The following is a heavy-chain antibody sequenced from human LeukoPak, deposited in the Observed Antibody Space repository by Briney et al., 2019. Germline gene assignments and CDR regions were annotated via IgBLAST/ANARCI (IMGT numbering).Heavy chain of an antibody. J-gene: IGHJ4*02. CDR2: ISGSGGST. Sequence: PGGSLRLSCAASGFTFSSYAMSWVRQAPGKGLEWVSAISGSGGSTYYADSVKGRFTISRDNSKDTLYLQMNSLRAEDTAVYYCAKVFERDYGSSSGWYGSDYWGQGTLVTVSS. CDR3: AKVFERDYGSSSGWYGSDY. V-gene: IGHV3-23*01. D-gene: IGHD6-19*01. CDR1: GFTFSSYA.